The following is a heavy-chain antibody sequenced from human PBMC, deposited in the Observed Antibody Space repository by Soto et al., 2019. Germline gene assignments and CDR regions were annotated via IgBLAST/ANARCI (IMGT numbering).Heavy chain of an antibody. CDR3: ARVRGLWETVTRAFDI. CDR1: GFIFSYYD. CDR2: ISYDGSNK. D-gene: IGHD3-16*01. V-gene: IGHV3-30*03. J-gene: IGHJ3*02. Sequence: GGSLRLSCAASGFIFSYYDMHWVRQAPGKGLEWVTVISYDGSNKYYADSVKGRFTISRDNSKNTLYLQMNSLRPEDTAVYYCARVRGLWETVTRAFDIWGQGTMVNVSS.